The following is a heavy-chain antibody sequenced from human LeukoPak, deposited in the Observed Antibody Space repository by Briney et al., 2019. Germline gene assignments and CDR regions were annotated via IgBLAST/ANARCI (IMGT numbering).Heavy chain of an antibody. CDR3: ARGDGYNPEDY. J-gene: IGHJ4*02. CDR1: GYSISRGYY. CDR2: IYHSGST. Sequence: SETLSLTCSVSGYSISRGYYWGWIRQPPGKGLEWIGSIYQSESTSWIGSIYHSGSTSYSPSLKSRVTISVDTSKNQFSLKLSSVTAADTAVYYCARGDGYNPEDYWGQGTLVTVSS. V-gene: IGHV4-38-2*02. D-gene: IGHD5-24*01.